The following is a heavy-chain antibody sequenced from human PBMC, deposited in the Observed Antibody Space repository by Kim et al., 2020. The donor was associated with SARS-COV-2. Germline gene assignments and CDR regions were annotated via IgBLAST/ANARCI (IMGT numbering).Heavy chain of an antibody. CDR1: GGSISSGGYY. Sequence: SETLSLTCTVSGGSISSGGYYWSWIRQHPGKGLEWIGYIYYSGSTYYNPSLKSRVTISVDTSKNQFSLKLSSVTAADTAVYYCARAGFGELFGYYGMDVWGQGTTVTVSS. J-gene: IGHJ6*02. V-gene: IGHV4-31*03. CDR2: IYYSGST. D-gene: IGHD3-10*01. CDR3: ARAGFGELFGYYGMDV.